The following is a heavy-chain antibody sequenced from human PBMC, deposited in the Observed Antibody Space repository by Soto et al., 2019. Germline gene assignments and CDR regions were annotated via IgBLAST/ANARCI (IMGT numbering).Heavy chain of an antibody. D-gene: IGHD3-9*01. CDR2: MNPNSGNT. CDR3: ARGGHPGHINDILTPFDY. Sequence: ASVKVSCKASGYTFTSYDINWVRQATGQGLEWMGWMNPNSGNTGYAQKFQGRVTMTRNTSISTAYMELSSLRSEDTAVYYCARGGHPGHINDILTPFDYWGQGTLVTVSS. V-gene: IGHV1-8*01. CDR1: GYTFTSYD. J-gene: IGHJ4*02.